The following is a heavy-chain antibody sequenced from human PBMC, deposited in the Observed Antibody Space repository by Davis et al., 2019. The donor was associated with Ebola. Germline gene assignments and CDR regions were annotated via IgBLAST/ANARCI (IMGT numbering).Heavy chain of an antibody. CDR1: GYTFTSYG. CDR3: ARAQGGCSGGSCYSLFDY. V-gene: IGHV1-18*01. D-gene: IGHD2-15*01. CDR2: ISAYNGNT. Sequence: AASVKVSCKASGYTFTSYGISWVRQAPGQGLEWMGWISAYNGNTNYAQKLQGRVTMTTDTSTSTAYMELSSLRSEDTAVYYCARAQGGCSGGSCYSLFDYWGQGTLVTVSS. J-gene: IGHJ4*02.